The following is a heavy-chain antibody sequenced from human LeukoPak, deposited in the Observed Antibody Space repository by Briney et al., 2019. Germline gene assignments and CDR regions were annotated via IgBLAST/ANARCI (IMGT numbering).Heavy chain of an antibody. CDR2: IYYSGTT. CDR1: GGSTDSSNYY. CDR3: ARQRADYFYHYMDV. Sequence: SETLSLTCTVSGGSTDSSNYYWDWIRQPPGKGLEWLGNIYYSGTTFYTSSLKSRVTISADMSKNQFSLRLTSVTAADTAVYYCARQRADYFYHYMDVWGKGTTVIVSS. V-gene: IGHV4-39*01. J-gene: IGHJ6*03.